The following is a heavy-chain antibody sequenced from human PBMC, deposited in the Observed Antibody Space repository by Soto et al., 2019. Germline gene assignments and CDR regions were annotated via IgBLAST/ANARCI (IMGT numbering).Heavy chain of an antibody. D-gene: IGHD6-13*01. CDR2: IYPGDSDT. V-gene: IGHV5-51*01. CDR3: ARHRSSSWRSYYYYMDV. CDR1: GYSFISYW. J-gene: IGHJ6*03. Sequence: PGESLKISCKGSGYSFISYWIGWVRQMPGKGLEWMGIIYPGDSDTRYSPSFQGQVTISADKSISTAYLQWSSLKASDTAMYYCARHRSSSWRSYYYYMDVWGKGTTVTVSS.